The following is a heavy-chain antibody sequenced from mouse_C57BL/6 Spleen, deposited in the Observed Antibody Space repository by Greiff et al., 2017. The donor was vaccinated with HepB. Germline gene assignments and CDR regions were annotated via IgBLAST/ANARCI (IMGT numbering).Heavy chain of an antibody. V-gene: IGHV1-15*01. J-gene: IGHJ2*01. Sequence: QVQLQQSGAELVRPGASVTLSCKASGYTFTDYEMHWVKQTPVHGLEWIGAIDPETGGTAYNQKFKGKAILTADKSSSTAYMELRSLTSEDSAVYYCTRESRITKVVASPHFDYWGQGTTLTVSS. CDR1: GYTFTDYE. D-gene: IGHD1-1*01. CDR2: IDPETGGT. CDR3: TRESRITKVVASPHFDY.